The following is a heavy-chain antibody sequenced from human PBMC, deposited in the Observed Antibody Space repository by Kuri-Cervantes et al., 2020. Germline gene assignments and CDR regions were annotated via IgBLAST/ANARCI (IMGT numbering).Heavy chain of an antibody. CDR3: ERDGSTVVRCLDY. V-gene: IGHV3-48*04. J-gene: IGHJ4*02. Sequence: GESLKIPCAASGFTFSSYSMNWVRQAPGKGLEWVAYISSSGSTIHYAVSVKGRFTISRDNAKNSLYLQMNSLRAEDTAVYSCERDGSTVVRCLDYWGQGTLVTVSS. CDR1: GFTFSSYS. D-gene: IGHD4-23*01. CDR2: ISSSGSTI.